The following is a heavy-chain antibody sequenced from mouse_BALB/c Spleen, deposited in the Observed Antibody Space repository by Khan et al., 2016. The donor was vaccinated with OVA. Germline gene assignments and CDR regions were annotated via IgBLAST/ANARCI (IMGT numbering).Heavy chain of an antibody. J-gene: IGHJ4*01. V-gene: IGHV9-3*02. CDR1: GYTFTNYG. CDR2: INTNTGEP. CDR3: ARSRWLLPAMDY. Sequence: QVRLQQSGPELKKPGETVKISCKASGYTFTNYGMNWVKQSPGKGLKWMGWINTNTGEPTYVEEFKGRFAFSLETSASTAHLQINNLKNEDTATYFCARSRWLLPAMDYWGQGTSVTVSS. D-gene: IGHD2-3*01.